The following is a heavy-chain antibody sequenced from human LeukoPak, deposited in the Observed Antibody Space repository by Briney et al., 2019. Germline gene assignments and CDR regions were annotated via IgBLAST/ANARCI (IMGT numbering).Heavy chain of an antibody. J-gene: IGHJ4*02. Sequence: GRSLRLSCGASGFTFSSYGMHWVRQAPGKGLEWVAVIRYEGSNKYYAASVKGRFTISRDNSENTLYLQMNSLRGEDSAVYCCAGGTNWNYFDHWGQGAPVTVSS. CDR3: AGGTNWNYFDH. D-gene: IGHD1-20*01. CDR1: GFTFSSYG. V-gene: IGHV3-33*01. CDR2: IRYEGSNK.